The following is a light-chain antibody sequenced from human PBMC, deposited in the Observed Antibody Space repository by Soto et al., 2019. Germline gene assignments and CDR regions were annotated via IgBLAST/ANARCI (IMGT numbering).Light chain of an antibody. V-gene: IGKV3-15*01. CDR2: GAS. CDR1: QTVSSS. Sequence: EIILTQSPDTLSLSPGERATLSCRASQTVSSSMAWYHQKPGQPPRLLIYGASTRAAGVPARFSGSGSGTEFTLTISSLQSEDSAVYYCQQYNNWPVTFGGGTKVDIK. J-gene: IGKJ4*01. CDR3: QQYNNWPVT.